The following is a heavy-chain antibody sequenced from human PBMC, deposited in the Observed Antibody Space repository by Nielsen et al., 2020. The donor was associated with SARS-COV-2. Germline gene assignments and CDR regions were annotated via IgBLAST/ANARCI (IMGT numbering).Heavy chain of an antibody. CDR1: GGTFSSYA. CDR3: ARVPEWELPYGYFDY. V-gene: IGHV1-69*06. J-gene: IGHJ4*02. D-gene: IGHD1-26*01. Sequence: SVKVSCKASGGTFSSYAISWVRQAPGQGLEWMGGIIPIFGTANYAQKFQGRVTITADKSTSTAYMELSSLRSEDTAVYYCARVPEWELPYGYFDYWGQGTLVTVS. CDR2: IIPIFGTA.